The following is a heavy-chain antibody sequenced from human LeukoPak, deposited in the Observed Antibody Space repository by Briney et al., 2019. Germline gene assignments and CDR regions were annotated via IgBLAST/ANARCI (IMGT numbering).Heavy chain of an antibody. CDR1: GFTFSSYG. CDR2: ISGSGSDM. D-gene: IGHD2-8*01. J-gene: IGHJ4*01. V-gene: IGHV3-21*05. CDR3: STDPRLLIY. Sequence: GGSLRLSCAASGFTFSSYGMHWVRQTPGKGLEWLAYISGSGSDMYYADSVKGRFTISRDNAKNSLYLQMNSLRPDDTALYYCSTDPRLLIYWGHGTLVTVSS.